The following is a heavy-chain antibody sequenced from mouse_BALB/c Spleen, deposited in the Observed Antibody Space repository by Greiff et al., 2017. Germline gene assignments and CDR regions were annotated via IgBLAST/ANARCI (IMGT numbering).Heavy chain of an antibody. CDR1: GYTFTSYW. CDR2: IYPSDSYT. V-gene: IGHV1-69*02. CDR3: TRLDSSGYWFAY. Sequence: VQLQQSGAELVRPGASVKLSCKASGYTFTSYWINWVKQRPGQGLEWIGNIYPSDSYTNYNQKFKDKATLTVDKSSSTAYMQLSSPTSEDSAVYYCTRLDSSGYWFAYWGQGTLVTVSA. J-gene: IGHJ3*01. D-gene: IGHD3-2*01.